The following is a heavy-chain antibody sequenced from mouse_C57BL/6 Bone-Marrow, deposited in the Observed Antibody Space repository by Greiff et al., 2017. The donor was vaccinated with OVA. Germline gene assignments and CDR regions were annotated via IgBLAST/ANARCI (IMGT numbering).Heavy chain of an antibody. CDR3: AMWYYYFFDY. V-gene: IGHV1-26*01. D-gene: IGHD1-1*01. CDR1: GYTFTDYY. Sequence: EVQLQQSGPELVKPGASVKISCKASGYTFTDYYMNWVKQSHGKSLEWIGDINPNNGGTSYNQKFKGKATLTVDKSSSTAYMGLRSLTSEDSAVYNCAMWYYYFFDYWGQGTTLTVSS. CDR2: INPNNGGT. J-gene: IGHJ2*01.